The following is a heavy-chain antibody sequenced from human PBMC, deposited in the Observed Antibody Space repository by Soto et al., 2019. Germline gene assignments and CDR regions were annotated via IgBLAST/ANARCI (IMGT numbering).Heavy chain of an antibody. J-gene: IGHJ4*02. CDR1: GFTVSDYY. Sequence: GGSLRLSCAASGFTVSDYYMSWIRQAPGKGLEWLSYSSNSGTYTRYAGSVKGRFSISRDNAKNSLYLQIDSLRGEDTATYYCARSGDNYNVLDYWGQGTPVTVSP. CDR3: ARSGDNYNVLDY. D-gene: IGHD3-10*02. CDR2: SSNSGTYT. V-gene: IGHV3-11*06.